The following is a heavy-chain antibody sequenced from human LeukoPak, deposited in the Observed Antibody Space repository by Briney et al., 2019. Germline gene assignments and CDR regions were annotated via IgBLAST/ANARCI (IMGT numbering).Heavy chain of an antibody. V-gene: IGHV4-59*01. J-gene: IGHJ5*02. CDR3: ARGGYQPLLA. CDR1: GGSISSYY. Sequence: SETLSLTCTVSGGSISSYYWSWIRQPPGKGLEWIGYIYYSGSTNYNPSPKSRVTISVDTSKNQFSLKLSSVTAADTAVYYCARGGYQPLLAWGQGTLVTVSS. CDR2: IYYSGST. D-gene: IGHD2-2*01.